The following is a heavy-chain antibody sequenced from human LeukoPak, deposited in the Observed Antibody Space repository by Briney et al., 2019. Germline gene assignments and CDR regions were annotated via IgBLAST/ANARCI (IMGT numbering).Heavy chain of an antibody. CDR2: IYSGGST. J-gene: IGHJ5*02. CDR3: AKDSDKWELHTEWFDP. V-gene: IGHV3-53*01. D-gene: IGHD1-26*01. CDR1: GFTVSSNY. Sequence: GGSLRLSCAASGFTVSSNYMSWVRQAPGKGLEWVSVIYSGGSTYYADSVKGRFTISRDNSKNTLYLQMNSLRAEDTAVYYCAKDSDKWELHTEWFDPWGQGTLVTVSS.